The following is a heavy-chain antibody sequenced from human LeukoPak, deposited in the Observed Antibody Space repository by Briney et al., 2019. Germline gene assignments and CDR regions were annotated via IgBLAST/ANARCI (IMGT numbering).Heavy chain of an antibody. Sequence: SVKVSCKASGGTFSSYAISWVRQAPGQGLEWMGGIIPILGIANYAQKFQGRVTITADKSTSTAYMELSSLRSEDTAVYYCAPSLRYFDWLPVDYWGQGTLVTVSP. CDR2: IIPILGIA. CDR1: GGTFSSYA. CDR3: APSLRYFDWLPVDY. V-gene: IGHV1-69*10. J-gene: IGHJ4*02. D-gene: IGHD3-9*01.